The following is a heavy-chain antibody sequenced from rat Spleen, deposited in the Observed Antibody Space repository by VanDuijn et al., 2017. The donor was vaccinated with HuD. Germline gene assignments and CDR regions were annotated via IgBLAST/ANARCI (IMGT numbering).Heavy chain of an antibody. J-gene: IGHJ4*01. CDR1: GFSLINYS. V-gene: IGHV2-45*01. D-gene: IGHD5-1*01. CDR2: MWRSGST. Sequence: QVQLMESGPGLVQPSETLSLTCTVSGFSLINYSVHWVRQPPGKGLEWVGVMWRSGSTEYNSGLKSRLSISRDTSKNHIFLKMNSLQSEDTTTYYCARAPGNGYVIDAWGQGASVTVSS. CDR3: ARAPGNGYVIDA.